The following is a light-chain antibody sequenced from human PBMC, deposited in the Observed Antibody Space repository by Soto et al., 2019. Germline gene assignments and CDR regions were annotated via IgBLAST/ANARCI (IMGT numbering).Light chain of an antibody. Sequence: IVMTQSPATLSVSPGEGVTLSCRASQSVRSHLAWSQQKPGQPPRLLIYGASTRATGIPARFRGSGFGTEFTLTISSLQSEDFAVYNCQQYKNWPLFGQGTRLEI. V-gene: IGKV3-15*01. CDR1: QSVRSH. CDR3: QQYKNWPL. CDR2: GAS. J-gene: IGKJ5*01.